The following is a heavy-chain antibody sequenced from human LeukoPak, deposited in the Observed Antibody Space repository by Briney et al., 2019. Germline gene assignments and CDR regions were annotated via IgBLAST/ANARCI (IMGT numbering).Heavy chain of an antibody. D-gene: IGHD3-3*01. V-gene: IGHV3-48*01. CDR3: AREVDFWSGPLDY. Sequence: GGSLRLSCAASGFTFSSYSMNWVRQAPGKGLEWVSYISSSSSTIYYADSVKGRFTISRDNAKNSLYLQMNSLRAEDTAVYYCAREVDFWSGPLDYWGQGTLVTVSS. CDR1: GFTFSSYS. J-gene: IGHJ4*02. CDR2: ISSSSSTI.